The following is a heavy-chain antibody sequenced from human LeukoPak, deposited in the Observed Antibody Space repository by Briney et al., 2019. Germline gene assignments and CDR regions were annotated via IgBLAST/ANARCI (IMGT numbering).Heavy chain of an antibody. CDR2: IIPTLGIA. J-gene: IGHJ6*02. CDR1: GGTFSSYA. CDR3: AGGWGIFSLSGMDV. Sequence: SVKVSCKASGGTFSSYAIIWVRQAPGQGLEWMGRIIPTLGIADYAQKFQGRVTITADKATSTAYMELSSLKSDDPAVFYCAGGWGIFSLSGMDVWGQGPTVTVSS. D-gene: IGHD3-10*01. V-gene: IGHV1-69*04.